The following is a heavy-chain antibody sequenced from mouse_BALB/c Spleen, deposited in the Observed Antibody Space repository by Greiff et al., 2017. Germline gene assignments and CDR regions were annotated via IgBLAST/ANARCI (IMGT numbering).Heavy chain of an antibody. D-gene: IGHD2-14*01. J-gene: IGHJ2*01. V-gene: IGHV1-66*01. Sequence: VQLVESGPELVKPGASVKISCKASGYSFTSYYIHWVKQRPGQGLEWIGWIFPGSGNTKYNEKFKGKATLTADTSSSTAYMQLSSLTSEDSAVYFCARGDYRYEVYWGQGTTLTVSS. CDR1: GYSFTSYY. CDR2: IFPGSGNT. CDR3: ARGDYRYEVY.